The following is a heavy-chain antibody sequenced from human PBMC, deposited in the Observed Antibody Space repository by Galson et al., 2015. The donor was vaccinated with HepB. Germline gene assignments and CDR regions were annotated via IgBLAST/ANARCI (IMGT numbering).Heavy chain of an antibody. J-gene: IGHJ5*02. Sequence: SVKVSCKASGYTFTSWPMNWVRQAPGQGLEWMGWINTYTGNPTYAQGFTGRFVFSLDTSVSTAYLQISSLKAEDTAVYYCARDSAVADPGYFDPWGQGTLVTVSS. CDR1: GYTFTSWP. CDR3: ARDSAVADPGYFDP. V-gene: IGHV7-4-1*02. CDR2: INTYTGNP. D-gene: IGHD6-19*01.